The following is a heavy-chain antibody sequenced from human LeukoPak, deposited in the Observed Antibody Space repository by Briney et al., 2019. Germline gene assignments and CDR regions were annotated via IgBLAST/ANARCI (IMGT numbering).Heavy chain of an antibody. CDR2: VNHSGST. Sequence: SETLSLTCAVYGGSFSGYYWSWIRQPPGKGLEWIGEVNHSGSTNYNPSLKSRVTISVDTSKNQFSLKLSSVTAADTAVYYCARGLVSSSWRPMNHNWFDPWGREPWSPSPQ. D-gene: IGHD6-13*01. CDR1: GGSFSGYY. J-gene: IGHJ5*02. V-gene: IGHV4-34*01. CDR3: ARGLVSSSWRPMNHNWFDP.